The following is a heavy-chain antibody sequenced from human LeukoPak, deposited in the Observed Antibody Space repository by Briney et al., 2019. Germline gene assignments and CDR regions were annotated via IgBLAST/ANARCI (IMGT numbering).Heavy chain of an antibody. D-gene: IGHD2-15*01. CDR1: GYSFTSYW. V-gene: IGHV5-51*01. J-gene: IGHJ3*02. CDR3: ARGVVVAAERHDAFDI. CDR2: IYPGDSDT. Sequence: GKSLKISCKGSGYSFTSYWIGWVRQMPGKGLEWMGIIYPGDSDTRYSPSFQGQVTISADKSISTAYLQWSSLKASDTAMYYCARGVVVAAERHDAFDIWGQGTMVTVSS.